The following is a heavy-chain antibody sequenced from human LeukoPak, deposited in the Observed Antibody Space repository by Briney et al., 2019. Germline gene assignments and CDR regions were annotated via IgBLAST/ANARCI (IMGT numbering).Heavy chain of an antibody. D-gene: IGHD2-2*01. CDR3: AREDIVVVPAARVYYYYYYYMDV. CDR2: IYTSGST. CDR1: GGSISSYY. J-gene: IGHJ6*03. V-gene: IGHV4-4*07. Sequence: SETLSLTCTVSGGSISSYYWSWIRQPAGKGLEWIGRIYTSGSTNYNPSLKSRVTISVDTSKNQFSLKLSSVTAADTAVYYCAREDIVVVPAARVYYYYYYYMDVWGKGTTVTVSS.